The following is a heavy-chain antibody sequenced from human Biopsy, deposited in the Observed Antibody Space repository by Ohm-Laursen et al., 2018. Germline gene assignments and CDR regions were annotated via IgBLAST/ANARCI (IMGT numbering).Heavy chain of an antibody. D-gene: IGHD3-22*01. CDR3: ARDRGYYSDRTVPGYFDL. V-gene: IGHV4-59*02. Sequence: SDTLSLTCTVSGDSVTKYYWSWIRQPPGKGLEWIGYVYYTGSTDYNPSLQSRVTILVDTSKNHFSLRLRSVTTADTAIYYCARDRGYYSDRTVPGYFDLWGRGTLVTVSS. CDR2: VYYTGST. CDR1: GDSVTKYY. J-gene: IGHJ2*01.